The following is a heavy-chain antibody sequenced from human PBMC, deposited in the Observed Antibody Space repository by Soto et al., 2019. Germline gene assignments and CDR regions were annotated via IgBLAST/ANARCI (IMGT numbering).Heavy chain of an antibody. CDR2: TYYRSKWYN. Sequence: SQTLSLTCAISGDSVSSNTAAWNWIRQSPSRGLEWLGRTYYRSKWYNDYAVSVKSRITINPDTSKNTLYLQMNSLRAEDTAVYYCARINGPLADPSFDWIDYYYYYGMDVWGQGTTVTVSS. CDR1: GDSVSSNTAA. V-gene: IGHV6-1*01. J-gene: IGHJ6*02. CDR3: ARINGPLADPSFDWIDYYYYYGMDV. D-gene: IGHD3-9*01.